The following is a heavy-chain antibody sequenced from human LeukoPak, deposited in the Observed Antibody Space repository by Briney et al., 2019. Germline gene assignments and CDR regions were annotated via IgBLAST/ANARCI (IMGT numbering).Heavy chain of an antibody. CDR1: GYSISSGYY. CDR3: ARVVSAYYYDRSGQGFYFDY. CDR2: IYHSGST. Sequence: SETLSLTCTVSGYSISSGYYWGWIRQPPGMGLEWIGSIYHSGSTYYNPSLKSRVTISVDTSKNQFSLKLSSVTAADTAVYYCARVVSAYYYDRSGQGFYFDYWGQGTLVTVSS. J-gene: IGHJ4*02. D-gene: IGHD3-22*01. V-gene: IGHV4-38-2*02.